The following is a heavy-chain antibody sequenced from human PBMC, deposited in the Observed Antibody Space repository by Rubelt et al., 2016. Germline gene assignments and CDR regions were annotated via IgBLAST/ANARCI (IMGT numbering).Heavy chain of an antibody. CDR3: ARGHDAFDI. CDR2: INDSGTT. Sequence: QEQLKQWGAGLLEASETLSLTCAVYGGPFSGYYWSWIRQPPGKGLEWIGEINDSGTTNYNPSLKSRVTISADTSKNQFSLKLSSVTAAETAVYYCARGHDAFDIWGQGTMVTVSS. J-gene: IGHJ3*02. CDR1: GGPFSGYY. V-gene: IGHV4-34*01.